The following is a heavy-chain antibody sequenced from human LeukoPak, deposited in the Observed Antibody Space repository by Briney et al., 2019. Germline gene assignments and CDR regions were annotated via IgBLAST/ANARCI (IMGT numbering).Heavy chain of an antibody. V-gene: IGHV1-69*13. D-gene: IGHD4-17*01. CDR2: IIPIFGTA. CDR3: ARKGDYFDAFGI. Sequence: ASVKVSCKASGGSFSRYAISWVRQAPGQGLEWMGGIIPIFGTANYAQKFQGRVTITADESTRTAYMELSRLRSDDTAVYYCARKGDYFDAFGIWGQGTMVTVSS. CDR1: GGSFSRYA. J-gene: IGHJ3*02.